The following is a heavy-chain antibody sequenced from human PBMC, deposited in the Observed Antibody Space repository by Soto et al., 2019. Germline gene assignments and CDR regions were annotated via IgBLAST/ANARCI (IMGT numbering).Heavy chain of an antibody. J-gene: IGHJ6*02. V-gene: IGHV1-3*01. CDR2: INADNGNT. D-gene: IGHD1-1*01. CDR3: ARAPYNWNGDYYYGMDV. CDR1: GYTFTSYA. Sequence: GVSVKVSCKACGYTFTSYAMHLVRQAPGQRLEWMGWINADNGNTKYSQKFQGRVTITADESTSTAYMELSSLRSEDTAVYYCARAPYNWNGDYYYGMDVWGQGTTVTVSS.